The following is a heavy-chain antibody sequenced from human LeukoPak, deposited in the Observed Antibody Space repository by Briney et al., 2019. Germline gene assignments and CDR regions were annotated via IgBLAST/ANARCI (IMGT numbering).Heavy chain of an antibody. CDR2: INKDGGEK. J-gene: IGHJ4*02. D-gene: IGHD1-26*01. CDR1: GFTLSSYW. V-gene: IGHV3-7*03. Sequence: GGSLRLSCAASGFTLSSYWMSWVRQARWKGLEWVANINKDGGEKYYVDSVKGRFTISRDNAKNSLYLQMNSLRADDTAVYYCVKDSPPRYSGSPPAYWGQGTLVTVSS. CDR3: VKDSPPRYSGSPPAY.